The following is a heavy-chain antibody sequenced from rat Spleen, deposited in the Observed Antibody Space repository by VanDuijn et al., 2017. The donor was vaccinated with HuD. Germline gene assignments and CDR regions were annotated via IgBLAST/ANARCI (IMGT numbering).Heavy chain of an antibody. CDR2: ISTGGGNT. Sequence: EVQLVESGGGLVQPGRSMKLSCTALGFTFSNYYMAWVRQAPTKGLEWVASISTGGGNTYYRDSVKGRFTISRDNAKSTLYLQMDSLRSEDSATYYCTTYGGLRNWFAYWGQGTLVTVSS. J-gene: IGHJ3*01. D-gene: IGHD4-1*01. V-gene: IGHV5-25*01. CDR1: GFTFSNYY. CDR3: TTYGGLRNWFAY.